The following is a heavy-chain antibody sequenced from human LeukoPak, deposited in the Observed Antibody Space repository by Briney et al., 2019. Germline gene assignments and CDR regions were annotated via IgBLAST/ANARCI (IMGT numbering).Heavy chain of an antibody. CDR2: IRSNGITT. CDR3: AKDRGYSPIAFDI. CDR1: GFTFSHYG. Sequence: GGSLRLSCAASGFTFSHYGMNWVRHTPGKGLEGVSGIRSNGITTYYADSVKGRFTISRDNSKNTLYLQMNSLRAEDTAVYYCAKDRGYSPIAFDIWGQGTMVTVSS. V-gene: IGHV3-23*01. J-gene: IGHJ3*02. D-gene: IGHD5-18*01.